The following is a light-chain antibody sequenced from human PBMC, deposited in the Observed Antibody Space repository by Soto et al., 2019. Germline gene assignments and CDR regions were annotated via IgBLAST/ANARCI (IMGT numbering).Light chain of an antibody. CDR3: AAWDDTLNGHVV. V-gene: IGLV1-44*01. Sequence: QYVLTQPPSASGTPGQRVTISCSGSSSNIGSNSANWYQQLPGTAPKLVMYSTNQRPSGVPDRFSGSKSGTSASLAISDLQSEDEADYYCAAWDDTLNGHVVFGGGTKLTVL. J-gene: IGLJ2*01. CDR1: SSNIGSNS. CDR2: STN.